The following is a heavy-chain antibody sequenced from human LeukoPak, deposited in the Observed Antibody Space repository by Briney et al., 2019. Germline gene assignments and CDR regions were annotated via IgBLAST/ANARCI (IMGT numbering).Heavy chain of an antibody. CDR3: ARVAYYYDSSGYLGAFDI. Sequence: SETLSLTCTVSGGSISSYYWSWIRQPPGKGLEWIGHIYYSGSTNYNPSLKSRVTISVDTSKNQFSLKLSSVTAADTAVYYCARVAYYYDSSGYLGAFDIWGQGTMVTVSS. J-gene: IGHJ3*02. CDR2: IYYSGST. D-gene: IGHD3-22*01. CDR1: GGSISSYY. V-gene: IGHV4-59*01.